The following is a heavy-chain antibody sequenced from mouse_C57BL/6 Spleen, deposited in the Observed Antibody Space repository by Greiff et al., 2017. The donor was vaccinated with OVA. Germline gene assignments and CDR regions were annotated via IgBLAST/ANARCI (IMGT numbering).Heavy chain of an antibody. V-gene: IGHV1-80*01. J-gene: IGHJ1*03. CDR3: ARSSYDYDDGNWYFDV. CDR1: GYAFSSYW. D-gene: IGHD2-4*01. CDR2: IYPGDGDT. Sequence: QVQLQQSGAELVKPGASVKISCKASGYAFSSYWMNWVKQRPGKGLEWIGQIYPGDGDTNYNGKFKGKATLTVDKSSSTAYMQLSSLTSEDSAVYFCARSSYDYDDGNWYFDVWGTGTTVTVSS.